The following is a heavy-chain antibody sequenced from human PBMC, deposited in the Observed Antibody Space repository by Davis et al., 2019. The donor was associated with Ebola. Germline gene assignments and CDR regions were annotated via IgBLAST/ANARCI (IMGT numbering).Heavy chain of an antibody. V-gene: IGHV3-64*01. D-gene: IGHD5-24*01. Sequence: GESLKISCSASGFTFSSYAMHWVRQAPGKGLEYVSAISSNGGSTYYANSVKGRFTISRDNSKNTLYLQMGSLRAEDMAVYYCARDMAPYYYYYYGMDVWGQGTTVTVSS. CDR3: ARDMAPYYYYYYGMDV. J-gene: IGHJ6*02. CDR1: GFTFSSYA. CDR2: ISSNGGST.